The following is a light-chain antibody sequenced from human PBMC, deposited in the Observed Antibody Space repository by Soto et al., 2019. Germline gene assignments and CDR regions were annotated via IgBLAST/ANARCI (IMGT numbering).Light chain of an antibody. V-gene: IGLV2-14*01. CDR1: SSDVGGFAY. CDR2: EVN. J-gene: IGLJ1*01. CDR3: SSYTSTGTPFV. Sequence: QSALTQPASVSGSPGQSITISCTGTSSDVGGFAYVSWYQQRPGKAPKLLIYEVNRRPSGVSNRFSGSKSGNAASLTISGLQTEDEGDFFCSSYTSTGTPFVFGTGTKLTVL.